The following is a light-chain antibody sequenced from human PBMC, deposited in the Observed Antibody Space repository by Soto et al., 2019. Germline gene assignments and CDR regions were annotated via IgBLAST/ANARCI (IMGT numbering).Light chain of an antibody. Sequence: QSVLTQPPSASGTPGQRVTISCSGSSSNIGSHTVHWYQQLPGTAPRLLIYNTYYRPSGVPDRFSGSKSGTSASLAISGLQSEDEADYYCAAWDDSLNGVVFGGGTKLTVL. CDR2: NTY. V-gene: IGLV1-44*01. CDR3: AAWDDSLNGVV. J-gene: IGLJ2*01. CDR1: SSNIGSHT.